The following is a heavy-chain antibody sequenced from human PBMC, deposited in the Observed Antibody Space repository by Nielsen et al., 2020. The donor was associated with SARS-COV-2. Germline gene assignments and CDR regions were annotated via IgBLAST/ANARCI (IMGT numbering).Heavy chain of an antibody. Sequence: GESLKTPCSASGFTFNIYAMDRVRRAPGRGLQWVTGVSASGCSTFYTDSVKGRFSISRDNSKNTLFLQMHSLRVEDTALYYCSKDGVVRGDALDLWGQGTMVTVSS. CDR1: GFTFNIYA. D-gene: IGHD3-10*01. V-gene: IGHV3-23*01. CDR2: VSASGCST. J-gene: IGHJ3*01. CDR3: SKDGVVRGDALDL.